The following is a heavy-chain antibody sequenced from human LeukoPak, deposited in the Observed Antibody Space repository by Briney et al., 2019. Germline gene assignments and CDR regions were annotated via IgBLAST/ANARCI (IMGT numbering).Heavy chain of an antibody. CDR1: GFTFSDSY. CDR3: ASFYGDYYC. V-gene: IGHV3-7*01. J-gene: IGHJ4*02. Sequence: GGSLRLSCAASGFTFSDSYMTWVRQAPGKGLEWVANIKQDGSEKYYVDSVKGRFTISRDNAKNSLYLQMNSLRAEDTAVYYCASFYGDYYCWGQGTLVTVSS. D-gene: IGHD4-17*01. CDR2: IKQDGSEK.